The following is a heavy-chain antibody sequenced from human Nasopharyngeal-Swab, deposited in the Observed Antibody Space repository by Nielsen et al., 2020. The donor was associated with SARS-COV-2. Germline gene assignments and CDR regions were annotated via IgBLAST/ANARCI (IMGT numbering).Heavy chain of an antibody. Sequence: GGPRRPSCAAPGFTFSDYYMSWIRKAPGKGLEWVSYISSSGSTIYYADSVKGRFTISRDNAKNSLYLQMNSLRAEDTAVYYCARDGKVGSSYDYWGQGTLVTVSS. CDR3: ARDGKVGSSYDY. J-gene: IGHJ4*02. CDR1: GFTFSDYY. V-gene: IGHV3-11*01. D-gene: IGHD6-13*01. CDR2: ISSSGSTI.